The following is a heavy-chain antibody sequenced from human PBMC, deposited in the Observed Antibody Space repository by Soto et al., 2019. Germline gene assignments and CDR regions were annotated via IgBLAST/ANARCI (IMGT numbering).Heavy chain of an antibody. CDR1: GGSISSYY. D-gene: IGHD3-22*01. J-gene: IGHJ4*02. CDR2: IYYSGST. CDR3: ARVGLLRPTYYYDSSGYSQHVDY. Sequence: QVQLQESGPGLVKPSETLSLTCTVSGGSISSYYWSWIRQPPGKGLEWIGYIYYSGSTNYNPSLKSRVTISVDTSKNQFSLKLSSVTAADTAVYYCARVGLLRPTYYYDSSGYSQHVDYWGQGTLVTVSS. V-gene: IGHV4-59*01.